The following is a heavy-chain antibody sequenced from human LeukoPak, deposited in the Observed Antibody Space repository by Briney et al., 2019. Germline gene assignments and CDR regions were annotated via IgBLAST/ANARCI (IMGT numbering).Heavy chain of an antibody. CDR3: ARGVGYADYPFDY. V-gene: IGHV3-66*01. CDR1: GFTFSNAW. CDR2: VYAGGTT. J-gene: IGHJ4*02. Sequence: AGGSLRLSCAASGFTFSNAWMSWVRQAPGKGLEWVSVVYAGGTTYYADSVKGRFTISRDISKNTLYLQMNSLRGEDTAVYYCARGVGYADYPFDYWGQGTLVTVSS. D-gene: IGHD4-17*01.